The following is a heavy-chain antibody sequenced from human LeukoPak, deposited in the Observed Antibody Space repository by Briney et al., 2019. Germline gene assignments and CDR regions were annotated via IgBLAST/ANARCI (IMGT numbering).Heavy chain of an antibody. V-gene: IGHV4-4*07. CDR2: VYTNGGT. D-gene: IGHD1-26*01. J-gene: IGHJ6*03. CDR1: GGSINSDF. Sequence: SETLSLTCVVSGGSINSDFWSWIRQPAGKGLEWTGLVYTNGGTNYNPSLKSRVTISIDTAKNQFSLRVRSVTAADTAIYYCAGGHSGSSTKILYYYYMDVWGKGTTVTVSS. CDR3: AGGHSGSSTKILYYYYMDV.